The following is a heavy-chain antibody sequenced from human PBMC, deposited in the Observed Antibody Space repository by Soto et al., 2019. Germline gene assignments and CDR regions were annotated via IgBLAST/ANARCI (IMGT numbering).Heavy chain of an antibody. CDR2: INHSGNT. Sequence: QVQLQQWGAGLLKPSETLSLTCAVQGASFSGNYCNWIRQSPGKGLEWIGEINHSGNTNYNPSLKSRASFSVDTSKNQFSLKLKSVTAADTAVYYCARGRGDFASWGQGTLVTVSS. J-gene: IGHJ5*01. D-gene: IGHD2-21*02. CDR3: ARGRGDFAS. V-gene: IGHV4-34*01. CDR1: GASFSGNY.